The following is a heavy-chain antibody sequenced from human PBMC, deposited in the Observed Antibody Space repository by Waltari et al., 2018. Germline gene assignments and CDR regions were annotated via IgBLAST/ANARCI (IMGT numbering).Heavy chain of an antibody. J-gene: IGHJ6*02. CDR3: ARGVGGYDYYYYYYGMDV. V-gene: IGHV4-59*11. CDR2: IYYSGST. CDR1: GGSISSHY. Sequence: QVQLQESGPGLVKPSETLSLTCTVPGGSISSHYWSWLRQPPGKGLEWIGYIYYSGSTNYNPSLKSRVTISVDTSKNQFSLKLSSVTAADTAVYYCARGVGGYDYYYYYYGMDVWGQGTTVTVSS. D-gene: IGHD5-12*01.